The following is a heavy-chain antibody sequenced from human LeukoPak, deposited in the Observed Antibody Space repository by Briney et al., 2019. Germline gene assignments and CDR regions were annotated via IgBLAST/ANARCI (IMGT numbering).Heavy chain of an antibody. CDR2: MNPNSGNT. D-gene: IGHD6-13*01. V-gene: IGHV1-8*03. CDR3: ARGRDSDPYSSSWSSYYYYYMDV. J-gene: IGHJ6*03. Sequence: ASVKVSCKASGYTFTSYDINWVRQATGQGLEWMGWMNPNSGNTGYAQKFQGRVTITRNTSISTAYMELSSLRSEDTAVYYCARGRDSDPYSSSWSSYYYYYMDVWGKGTTVTVSS. CDR1: GYTFTSYD.